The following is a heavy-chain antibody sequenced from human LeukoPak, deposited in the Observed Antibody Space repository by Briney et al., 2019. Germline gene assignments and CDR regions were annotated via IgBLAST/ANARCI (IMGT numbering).Heavy chain of an antibody. D-gene: IGHD3-10*01. CDR3: AGGSTLDRGLVYY. V-gene: IGHV3-74*01. CDR1: GFTFSSYS. CDR2: ISGDESST. Sequence: PGGPLRLSCAASGFTFSSYSMNWVRQAPGKGLVWVSRISGDESSTSYADSVKGRFTISRDNAKNTLFLQMNSLRAEDTAVYYCAGGSTLDRGLVYYWGQGTLVTVSS. J-gene: IGHJ4*02.